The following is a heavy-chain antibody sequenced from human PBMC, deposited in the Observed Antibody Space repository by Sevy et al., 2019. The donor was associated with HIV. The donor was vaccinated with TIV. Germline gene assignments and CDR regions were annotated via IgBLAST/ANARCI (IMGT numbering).Heavy chain of an antibody. CDR2: INESGII. V-gene: IGHV4-34*01. CDR1: XXXFSGYY. D-gene: IGHD2-2*01. CDR3: ARSPPVVVVPGAPSWXDX. Sequence: SETLSLTCAVHXXXFSGYYWNWIRQLPGKGLEWIGEINESGIIYYNPSLKSRVTISVDTSKKQFSLKLNSVTAGDTAVYFCARSPPVVVVPGAPSWXDXWGQGTLVTVSS. J-gene: IGHJ5*02.